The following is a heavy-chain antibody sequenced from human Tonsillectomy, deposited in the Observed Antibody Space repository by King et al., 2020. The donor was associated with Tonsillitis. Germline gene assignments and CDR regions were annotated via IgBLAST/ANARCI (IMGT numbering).Heavy chain of an antibody. D-gene: IGHD2-15*01. V-gene: IGHV3-23*04. CDR2: ISGSGSYT. CDR3: AKQIGFCSGGTCSLDY. CDR1: GFTLSNYA. Sequence: VQLVESGGGLGQSGGSLRLSCAASGFTLSNYAMSWVRQAPGKGLEWVSRISGSGSYTYYAESVEGRFTISRDNSKNTLCLQMNSLRAEDTAVYYCAKQIGFCSGGTCSLDYWGQGALVTVSS. J-gene: IGHJ4*02.